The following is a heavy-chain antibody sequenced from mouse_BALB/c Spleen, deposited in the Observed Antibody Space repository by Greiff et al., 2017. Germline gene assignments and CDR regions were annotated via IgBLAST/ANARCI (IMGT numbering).Heavy chain of an antibody. D-gene: IGHD2-2*01. CDR2: IDPANGNT. V-gene: IGHV14-3*02. CDR1: GFTFTDTY. CDR3: ARGGNYGYGGPFAY. Sequence: EVQLQQSGAELVKPGASVKLSCTASGFTFTDTYMHWVKQRPEQGLEWIGRIDPANGNTKYDPKFQGKATITADTSSNTAYLKLSSLTAEDTAVYYCARGGNYGYGGPFAYWGQGTLVTVSA. J-gene: IGHJ3*01.